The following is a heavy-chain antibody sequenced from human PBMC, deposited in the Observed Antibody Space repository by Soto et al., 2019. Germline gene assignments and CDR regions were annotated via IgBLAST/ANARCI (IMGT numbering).Heavy chain of an antibody. CDR3: ARSITIFGVVFSLYYYYGMDV. J-gene: IGHJ6*02. CDR2: IIPIFGTA. CDR1: GGTLSSYA. D-gene: IGHD3-3*01. Sequence: SVKVSCKASGGTLSSYAISWVRQAPGQGLEWMGGIIPIFGTANYAQKFQGRVTITADESTSTAYMELSSLRSEDTAVYYCARSITIFGVVFSLYYYYGMDVWGQGTTVTVSS. V-gene: IGHV1-69*13.